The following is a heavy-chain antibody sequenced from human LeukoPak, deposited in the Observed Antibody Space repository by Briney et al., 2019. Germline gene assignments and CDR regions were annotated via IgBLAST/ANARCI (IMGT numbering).Heavy chain of an antibody. CDR3: AREGSDYYGSGSYYRSYYYYMDV. D-gene: IGHD3-10*01. CDR1: GGSISSSSYY. V-gene: IGHV4-39*07. J-gene: IGHJ6*03. CDR2: FYYSGST. Sequence: SETLSLTCTVSGGSISSSSYYWGWIRQPPGKGREWIGSFYYSGSTYYNPSLKRRVTISVDTSKNQFSLKLSSVTAADTAVYYCAREGSDYYGSGSYYRSYYYYMDVWGKGTTVTISS.